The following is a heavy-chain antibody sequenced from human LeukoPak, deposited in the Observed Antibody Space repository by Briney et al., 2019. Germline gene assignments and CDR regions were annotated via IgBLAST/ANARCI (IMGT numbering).Heavy chain of an antibody. J-gene: IGHJ4*02. D-gene: IGHD6-13*01. CDR2: ISSSSSYI. Sequence: GGSLRLSCAASGFTFSSYSMNWVRQVPGKGLEWVSSISSSSSYIYYADSVKGRFTISRDNAKNSLYLQMNSLRAEDTAVYYCARTLPGGIAAAGTSDYWGQGTLVTVSS. CDR1: GFTFSSYS. CDR3: ARTLPGGIAAAGTSDY. V-gene: IGHV3-21*01.